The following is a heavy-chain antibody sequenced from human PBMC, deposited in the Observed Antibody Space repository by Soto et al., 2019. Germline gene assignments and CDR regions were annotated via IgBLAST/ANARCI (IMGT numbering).Heavy chain of an antibody. V-gene: IGHV1-46*03. D-gene: IGHD2-15*01. CDR1: GYTSTSYY. J-gene: IGHJ4*02. Sequence: QVQLVQSGAEVKKPGASVKVSCKASGYTSTSYYMHWVRQAPGQGLEWMGIINPSGGSTSYAQKFQGRVTMTRDTSTSTVYMELSSLRSEDTAVYYCARVYCSGGSCYSVDYWGQGTLVTVSS. CDR2: INPSGGST. CDR3: ARVYCSGGSCYSVDY.